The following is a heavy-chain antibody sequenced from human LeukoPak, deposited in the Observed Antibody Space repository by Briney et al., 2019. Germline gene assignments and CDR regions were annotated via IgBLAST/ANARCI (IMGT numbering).Heavy chain of an antibody. CDR3: AREGTGGYRTFDY. V-gene: IGHV3-33*01. CDR2: IWYDGSNK. J-gene: IGHJ4*02. CDR1: EFTFSSYG. Sequence: GRSLRLSCAASEFTFSSYGMHWVRQAPGKGLEWVAVIWYDGSNKYYADSVKGRFTISRDNSKNTLYLQMNSLRAEDTAVYYCAREGTGGYRTFDYWGQGTLVTVSS. D-gene: IGHD3/OR15-3a*01.